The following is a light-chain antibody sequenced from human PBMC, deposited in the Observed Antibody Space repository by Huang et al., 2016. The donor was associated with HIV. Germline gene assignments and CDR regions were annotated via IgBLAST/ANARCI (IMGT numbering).Light chain of an antibody. Sequence: EIVMTQSPATLSVSPGERAKVSCRTSQSVGSNLAWYQQKPGQAPRLLIDDAYTRATGVPARFSGSGSGTDFTLSISSLQSDDIAVYYCHQYKIWPPYTFGQGTKLEIK. V-gene: IGKV3-15*01. CDR1: QSVGSN. J-gene: IGKJ2*01. CDR2: DAY. CDR3: HQYKIWPPYT.